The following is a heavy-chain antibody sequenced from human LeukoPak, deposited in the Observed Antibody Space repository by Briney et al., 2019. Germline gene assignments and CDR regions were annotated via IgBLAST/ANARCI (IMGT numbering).Heavy chain of an antibody. CDR3: ARGRGYSYGQLDY. J-gene: IGHJ4*02. CDR1: GFTLSSYS. D-gene: IGHD5-18*01. CDR2: ISSSSSTI. Sequence: GGSLRLSCAASGFTLSSYSMNWVRQAPGKGLEWVSYISSSSSTIYYADSVKGRFTISRDNAKNSLYLQMNSLRAEDTAVYYCARGRGYSYGQLDYWGQGTLVTVSS. V-gene: IGHV3-48*01.